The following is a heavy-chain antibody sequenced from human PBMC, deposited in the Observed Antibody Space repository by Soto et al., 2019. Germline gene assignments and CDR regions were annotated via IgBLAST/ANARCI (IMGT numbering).Heavy chain of an antibody. CDR1: GGTFGDYT. CDR3: ARGSFSSSWYWAY. D-gene: IGHD6-13*01. Sequence: SVKVSCKTSGGTFGDYTISWVRQTPGQGLEWMGDLIPLFNSAKYAPEFQGRLTITGDTSTSTAYMDLRNLKSEDTAVYYCARGSFSSSWYWAYWGQGTQVTVAS. J-gene: IGHJ4*02. CDR2: LIPLFNSA. V-gene: IGHV1-69*06.